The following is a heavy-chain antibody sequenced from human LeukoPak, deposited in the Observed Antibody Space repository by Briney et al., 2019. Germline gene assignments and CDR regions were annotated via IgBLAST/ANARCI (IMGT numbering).Heavy chain of an antibody. CDR3: AKAGIGADGAGFLCEY. Sequence: GGSLTLSCAASGFTFSDYAMSWLREAPGKGLEWVSPASYYVGKQYHADSVRGRFTVSRDNSRNTVSLQMSSLRVEDTGIYYCAKAGIGADGAGFLCEYWGQGTLVTVSS. CDR2: ASYYVGKQ. D-gene: IGHD4-17*01. V-gene: IGHV3-23*01. J-gene: IGHJ4*02. CDR1: GFTFSDYA.